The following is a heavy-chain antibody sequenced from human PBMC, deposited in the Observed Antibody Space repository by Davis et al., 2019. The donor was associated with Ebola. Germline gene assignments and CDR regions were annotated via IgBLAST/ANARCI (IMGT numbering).Heavy chain of an antibody. CDR3: ARQKDTAMVTDY. CDR1: GGSISSYY. V-gene: IGHV4-59*01. D-gene: IGHD5-18*01. CDR2: IYYSGST. J-gene: IGHJ4*02. Sequence: PSETLSLTCTVSGGSISSYYWSWIRQPPGKGLEWIGYIYYSGSTNYNPSLKSRVTISVDTSKNQFSLKLSSVTAADTAVYYCARQKDTAMVTDYWGQGTLVTVSS.